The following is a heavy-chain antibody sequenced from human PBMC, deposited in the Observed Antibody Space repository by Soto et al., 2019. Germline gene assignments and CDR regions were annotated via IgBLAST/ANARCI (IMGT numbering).Heavy chain of an antibody. CDR1: GFSLSTSGVG. V-gene: IGHV2-5*01. D-gene: IGHD1-26*01. CDR3: AHWDPLSGWFDP. J-gene: IGHJ5*02. CDR2: IYWNDDK. Sequence: QITLKESGPTLVKPTQTLTLTCTFSGFSLSTSGVGVGWIRQPPGKALEWLALIYWNDDKRYSPSLKSRLTITKATSKNQVVLTMTNMDPVDTATYYCAHWDPLSGWFDPWGQGTLVTVSS.